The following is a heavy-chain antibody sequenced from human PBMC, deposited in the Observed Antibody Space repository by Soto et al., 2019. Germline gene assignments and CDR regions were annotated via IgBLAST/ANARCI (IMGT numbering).Heavy chain of an antibody. D-gene: IGHD2-15*01. CDR1: GFTFNSYS. CDR2: MSRSSRYI. J-gene: IGHJ4*01. CDR3: ARDGGVAATLANYFDY. V-gene: IGHV3-21*01. Sequence: GGSLRLSCAASGFTFNSYSMNWVRQAPGKGLEWVSSMSRSSRYIYYADSVKGRFAISRDNARNSVYLQMNSLRAEDTAVYYCARDGGVAATLANYFDYWGHGTLVTVSS.